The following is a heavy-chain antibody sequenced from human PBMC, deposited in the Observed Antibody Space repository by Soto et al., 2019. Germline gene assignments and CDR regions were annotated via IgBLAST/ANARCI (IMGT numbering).Heavy chain of an antibody. D-gene: IGHD6-13*01. CDR1: GFSLSNARMG. J-gene: IGHJ6*03. CDR3: ARTAAAGINYYYYYMDV. V-gene: IGHV2-26*01. Sequence: QVTLKESGPVLVKPTETLTLTCTVSGFSLSNARMGVSWIRQPPGKALEWLAHIFSNDEKSYSTSLKSRPTISKDTSKSQVVLTMTNMDPVDTATYYCARTAAAGINYYYYYMDVWGKGTTVTVSS. CDR2: IFSNDEK.